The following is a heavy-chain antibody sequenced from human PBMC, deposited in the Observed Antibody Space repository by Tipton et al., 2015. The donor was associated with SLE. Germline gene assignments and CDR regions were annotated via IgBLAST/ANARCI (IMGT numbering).Heavy chain of an antibody. CDR1: GGSISSHY. V-gene: IGHV4-59*11. CDR3: ARDSRSTYYDFWSGYYHSDY. D-gene: IGHD3-3*01. J-gene: IGHJ4*02. Sequence: TLSLTCTVSGGSISSHYWSWIRQPPGKGLEWIGYIYYSGSTNYNPSLKSRVTISVDTSKNQFSLKLSSVTAADTAVYYCARDSRSTYYDFWSGYYHSDYWGQGTLVTVSS. CDR2: IYYSGST.